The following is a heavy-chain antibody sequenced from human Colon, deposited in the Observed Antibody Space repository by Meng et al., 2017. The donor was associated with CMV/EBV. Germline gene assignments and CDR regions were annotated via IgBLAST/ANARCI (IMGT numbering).Heavy chain of an antibody. CDR3: ARVRRLQLPKYYFDN. D-gene: IGHD1-1*01. Sequence: ASVKVSCKASGYSFTDYCLHWVRQAPGQGLEWMGWINPKNGGTNVAQKFQGRVTMTRDTSINTAYMELSSLRPDDTAVYFCARVRRLQLPKYYFDNWGLGTLVTVSS. J-gene: IGHJ4*02. CDR2: INPKNGGT. CDR1: GYSFTDYC. V-gene: IGHV1-2*02.